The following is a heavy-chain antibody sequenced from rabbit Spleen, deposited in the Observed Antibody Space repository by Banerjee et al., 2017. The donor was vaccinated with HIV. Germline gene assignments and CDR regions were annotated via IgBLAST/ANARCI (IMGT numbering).Heavy chain of an antibody. CDR2: IYTSGGRT. CDR1: GFSFSSSYD. Sequence: QEQLVESGGGLVQPEGSLTLTCTASGFSFSSSYDMCWVRQAPGKGLEWIGCIYTSGGRTYYASWVNGRFTISKTSSTTVTLQMTSLTSADTATYFCARVFATGVHGYEINLWGPGTLVTVS. D-gene: IGHD6-1*01. V-gene: IGHV1S45*01. J-gene: IGHJ4*01. CDR3: ARVFATGVHGYEINL.